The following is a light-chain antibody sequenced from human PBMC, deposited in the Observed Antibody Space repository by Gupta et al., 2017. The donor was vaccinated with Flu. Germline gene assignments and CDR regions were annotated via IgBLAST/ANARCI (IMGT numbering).Light chain of an antibody. Sequence: VTLGQPASISCRSSQGLVYSDGNTYLNWFHQRPGQSPRRLLYKGFNRDSGVPDRFSGSGSGTDFTLKISRVEAEDIGVYYCKQAKHWPYTFGQGTKVEIE. CDR2: KGF. CDR3: KQAKHWPYT. V-gene: IGKV2-30*01. J-gene: IGKJ2*01. CDR1: QGLVYSDGNTY.